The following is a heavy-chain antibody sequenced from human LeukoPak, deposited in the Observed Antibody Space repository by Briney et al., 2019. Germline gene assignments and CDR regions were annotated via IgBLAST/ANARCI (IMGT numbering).Heavy chain of an antibody. D-gene: IGHD3-3*01. J-gene: IGHJ5*02. CDR2: IWYDGSNK. Sequence: GGSLRLSCAASGFTFGSYGMYWVRQAPGKGLEWVAVIWYDGSNKYYADSVKGRFTISRDNSKNTLYLQMNSLRAEDTAVYYCAKDNYDFWSFNWFDPWGQGTLVTVSS. V-gene: IGHV3-33*06. CDR1: GFTFGSYG. CDR3: AKDNYDFWSFNWFDP.